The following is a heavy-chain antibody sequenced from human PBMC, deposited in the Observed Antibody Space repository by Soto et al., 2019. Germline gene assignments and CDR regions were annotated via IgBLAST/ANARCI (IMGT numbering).Heavy chain of an antibody. D-gene: IGHD2-21*01. CDR3: AREVWRDGFDY. J-gene: IGHJ4*02. Sequence: QAQLVDSGGGVVQPGGSLRLSCAASGFNFSAYNIHWVRQAPGKGLEWVAVIWSDATRKYYADFVKGRFTISRDNSKDTLYLQMNSLRVEDTAVYYCAREVWRDGFDYWGQGTLVTVSS. CDR1: GFNFSAYN. CDR2: IWSDATRK. V-gene: IGHV3-33*01.